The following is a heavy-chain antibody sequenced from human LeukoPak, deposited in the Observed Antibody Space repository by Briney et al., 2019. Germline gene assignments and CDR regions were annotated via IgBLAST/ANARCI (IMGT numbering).Heavy chain of an antibody. CDR3: ADITRTAGDAFDI. CDR2: INQDGSEK. Sequence: GSLRLSCAASGCTFSSYCMIWVRQAPGKGLEWVANINQDGSEKYYVESVKGRCIIFSDNNNNSLQLQMNSLRAEDTAVYYCADITRTAGDAFDIWGQGTMV. J-gene: IGHJ3*02. CDR1: GCTFSSYC. D-gene: IGHD1-20*01. V-gene: IGHV3-7*01.